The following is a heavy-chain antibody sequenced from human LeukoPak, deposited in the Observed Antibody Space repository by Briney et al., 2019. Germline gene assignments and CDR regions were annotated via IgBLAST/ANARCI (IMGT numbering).Heavy chain of an antibody. V-gene: IGHV1-69*13. CDR3: ARDSPGPYCSGGSCYPLEYFQH. CDR1: GGTFSSYA. D-gene: IGHD2-15*01. J-gene: IGHJ1*01. Sequence: SVKVSCKASGGTFSSYAISWVRQAPGQGLEWMGGIIPIFGTANYAQKFQGRDTITADESTSTAYMELSSLRSEDTAVYYCARDSPGPYCSGGSCYPLEYFQHWGQGTLVTVSS. CDR2: IIPIFGTA.